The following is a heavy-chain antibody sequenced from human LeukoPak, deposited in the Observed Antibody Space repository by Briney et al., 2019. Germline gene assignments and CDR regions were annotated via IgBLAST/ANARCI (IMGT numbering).Heavy chain of an antibody. CDR2: ISSSSSTI. Sequence: GGSLRLSCAASGFTFSSYSMNWVRQAPGKGLEWVSYISSSSSTIYYADSVEGRFTISRDNAKNSLYLQMNSLRDEDTAVYYCARIYYYYYGMDVWGQGTTVTVSS. J-gene: IGHJ6*02. V-gene: IGHV3-48*02. CDR1: GFTFSSYS. CDR3: ARIYYYYYGMDV.